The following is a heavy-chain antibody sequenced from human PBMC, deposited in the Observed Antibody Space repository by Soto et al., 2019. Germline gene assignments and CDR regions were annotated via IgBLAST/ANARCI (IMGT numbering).Heavy chain of an antibody. J-gene: IGHJ6*02. CDR1: GGSLSSGDDY. D-gene: IGHD4-17*01. CDR2: IYYTGST. CDR3: ARIHFGDEPSYYYYGMDV. V-gene: IGHV4-30-4*01. Sequence: PSETRSLTYTVSGGSLSSGDDYWSWVRQPPGKCLEWIGYIYYTGSTVNNPSLKSRVSISIDTSKTQFSLKLSSVTAADTAVYYCARIHFGDEPSYYYYGMDVWGQGTTVTVAS.